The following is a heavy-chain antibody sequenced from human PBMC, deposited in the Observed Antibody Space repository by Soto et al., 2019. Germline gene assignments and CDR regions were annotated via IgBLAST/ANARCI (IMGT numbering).Heavy chain of an antibody. J-gene: IGHJ4*02. CDR3: AKDPAITIFGVVPYYFDY. CDR1: GFTFSSYA. CDR2: SSGRGGST. D-gene: IGHD3-3*01. V-gene: IGHV3-23*01. Sequence: GGSLRLSCAASGFTFSSYAMSWVRQDPGKGLGWVSASSGRGGSTYYADSVKGRFTISRDNSKNTLYLQMNSLRAEDTAVYYCAKDPAITIFGVVPYYFDYWGQGTLVTVSS.